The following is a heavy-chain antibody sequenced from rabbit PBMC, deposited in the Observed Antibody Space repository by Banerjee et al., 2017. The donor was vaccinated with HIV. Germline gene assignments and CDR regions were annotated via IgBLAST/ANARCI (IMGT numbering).Heavy chain of an antibody. D-gene: IGHD6-1*01. J-gene: IGHJ4*01. CDR1: GFSFSSSYW. CDR2: IYAGSSGST. CDR3: ARDSYIGDTYAIFTL. Sequence: EESGGDLVKPEGSLTLTCTASGFSFSSSYWICWVRQAPGKGLEWIACIYAGSSGSTYYASWAKGRFTISKTSSTTVTLQMTSLTAADTATYFCARDSYIGDTYAIFTLWGPGTLVTVS. V-gene: IGHV1S45*01.